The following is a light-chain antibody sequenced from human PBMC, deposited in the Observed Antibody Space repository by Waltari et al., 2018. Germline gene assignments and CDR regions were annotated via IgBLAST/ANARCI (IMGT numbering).Light chain of an antibody. CDR3: YSTDNSGHGV. CDR2: EDN. J-gene: IGLJ3*02. V-gene: IGLV3-10*01. Sequence: SYELTQPPSVSMSPGQTARTTCSGEAFPKKFASWFQQKSGQAPVLVMYEDNKRPSGIPQKFSGSSSGTVATLTISGAQLEDEADYYCYSTDNSGHGVFGGGTKVTVL. CDR1: AFPKKF.